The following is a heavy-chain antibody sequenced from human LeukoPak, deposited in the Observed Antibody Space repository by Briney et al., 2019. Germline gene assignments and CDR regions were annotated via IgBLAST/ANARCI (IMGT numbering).Heavy chain of an antibody. D-gene: IGHD5-24*01. CDR2: IYTSGST. CDR1: SGSNSRGGYY. J-gene: IGHJ4*02. V-gene: IGHV4-61*02. Sequence: PSQTLSLTCTVCSGSNSRGGYYWSWIRQPAGKGLEWIGRIYTSGSTNYNPSLESRVTISIDTSKNQFSLKLSSVTAAETAVYYCARWVPHTRHGNNYVGYFDSWGQGTLVTVSS. CDR3: ARWVPHTRHGNNYVGYFDS.